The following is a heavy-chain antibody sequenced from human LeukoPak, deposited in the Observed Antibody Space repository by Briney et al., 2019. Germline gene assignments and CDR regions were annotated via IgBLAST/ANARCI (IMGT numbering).Heavy chain of an antibody. CDR1: GGTFSSYA. CDR3: TREGVYSPDPTSYHRLPFDI. J-gene: IGHJ3*02. Sequence: ASVKVSCKASGGTFSSYAISWVRQAPGQGLEWMGRIIPTFDVANFAQKFKGRVTITADKFTNTAHLELSSLRSEDTAVYFCTREGVYSPDPTSYHRLPFDIWGKGTVVIVSS. D-gene: IGHD3-16*02. V-gene: IGHV1-69*04. CDR2: IIPTFDVA.